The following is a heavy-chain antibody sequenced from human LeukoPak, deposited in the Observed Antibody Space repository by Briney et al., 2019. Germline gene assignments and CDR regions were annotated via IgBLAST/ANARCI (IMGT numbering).Heavy chain of an antibody. D-gene: IGHD1-1*01. CDR1: GYTFTSYD. V-gene: IGHV1-8*03. Sequence: ASVKVSCKASGYTFTSYDINWVRQASGQGPEWMGWLNPNSGNTAYAQKFQGRVTITRNTSISTAYMELSSLRSDDTAVYYCAIGWKPFYFDYWGQGTLVTVSS. CDR2: LNPNSGNT. J-gene: IGHJ4*02. CDR3: AIGWKPFYFDY.